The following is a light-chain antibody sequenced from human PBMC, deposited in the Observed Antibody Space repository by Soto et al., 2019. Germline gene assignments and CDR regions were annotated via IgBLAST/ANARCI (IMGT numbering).Light chain of an antibody. CDR2: EAL. V-gene: IGKV3-11*01. CDR3: QQRNNLPLT. CDR1: RSISTY. Sequence: ETVLTHSPATLALSPGERATLSCRASRSISTYLAWYQQKPGQAPRLLIYEALNRATGIPAKFSGSGSGTEFTLTISSLEPEDFAVYYCQQRNNLPLTFGGGTKVEIK. J-gene: IGKJ4*02.